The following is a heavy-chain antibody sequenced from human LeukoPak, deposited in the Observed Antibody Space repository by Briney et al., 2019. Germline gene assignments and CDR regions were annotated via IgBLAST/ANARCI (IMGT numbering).Heavy chain of an antibody. D-gene: IGHD2-15*01. V-gene: IGHV3-73*01. J-gene: IGHJ4*02. Sequence: GGSLRLSCAASGFNFSGSPMHWVRQAAGKGLEWVGRIRSKANSYATAYAASVKGRLTISRDDSKNTAYLQMKRRNTEKTAVYDWYYSTCLSGSTGYSVDYWGQRTLVTVSS. CDR2: IRSKANSYAT. CDR1: GFNFSGSP. CDR3: YYSTCLSGSTGYSVDY.